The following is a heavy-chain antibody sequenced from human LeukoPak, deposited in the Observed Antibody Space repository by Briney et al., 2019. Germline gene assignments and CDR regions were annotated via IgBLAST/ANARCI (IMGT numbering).Heavy chain of an antibody. CDR2: INAGNGNT. J-gene: IGHJ4*02. Sequence: ASVKVSCKASGYTFTSYAMHWVRQAPGQRLEWMGRINAGNGNTKYSQKFQGRVTIARDTSASTAYMELSSLRSEDTAVYYCARDHDILTGYLFDYWGQGTLVTVSS. V-gene: IGHV1-3*01. CDR1: GYTFTSYA. CDR3: ARDHDILTGYLFDY. D-gene: IGHD3-9*01.